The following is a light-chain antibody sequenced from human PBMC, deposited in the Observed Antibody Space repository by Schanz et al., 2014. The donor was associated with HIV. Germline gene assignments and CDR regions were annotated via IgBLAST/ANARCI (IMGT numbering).Light chain of an antibody. CDR2: NTY. Sequence: QSVLTQPPSASGTPGQRVTISCSGSSSTFRSNAVNWYQQLPGTAPKLLIYNTYHRPSGVPDRLSGSGSGTSASLAISGLQSEDESDFFCATWDDSLDGWVFGGGTKLTVL. CDR3: ATWDDSLDGWV. J-gene: IGLJ3*02. V-gene: IGLV1-44*01. CDR1: SSTFRSNA.